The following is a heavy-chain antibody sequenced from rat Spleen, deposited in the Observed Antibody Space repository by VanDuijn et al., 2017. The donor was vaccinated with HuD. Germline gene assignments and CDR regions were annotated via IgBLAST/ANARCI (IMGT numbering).Heavy chain of an antibody. J-gene: IGHJ1*01. Sequence: EVQLVESGGGLVQPGRSMKLSCAASGFTFSNYYMAWVRQAPTKGLEWVASISTGGGNTYYRDSVKGRFTISRDNAKSTLYLQMDSLRSEDTATYYCARHMGLTPYGFDFWGPGTMVTVSS. CDR2: ISTGGGNT. D-gene: IGHD1-9*01. CDR1: GFTFSNYY. V-gene: IGHV5-25*01. CDR3: ARHMGLTPYGFDF.